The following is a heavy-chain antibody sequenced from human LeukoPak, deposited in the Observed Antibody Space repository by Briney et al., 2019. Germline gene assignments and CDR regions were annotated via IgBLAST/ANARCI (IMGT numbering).Heavy chain of an antibody. V-gene: IGHV3-53*05. D-gene: IGHD3-9*01. CDR1: GFTVSSNY. CDR3: ARAQLRHFDWPFDY. Sequence: GGSLRLSCAASGFTVSSNYMSWVRQAPGKGLEWVSVIYSGGSTYYADSVKGRFTISRDNAKNTLYLQMNSLRAEDTAVYYCARAQLRHFDWPFDYWGQGTLVTVSS. J-gene: IGHJ4*02. CDR2: IYSGGST.